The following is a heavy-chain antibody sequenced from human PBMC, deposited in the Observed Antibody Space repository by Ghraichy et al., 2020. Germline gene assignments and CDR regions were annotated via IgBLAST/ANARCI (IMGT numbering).Heavy chain of an antibody. CDR3: ARPMTPGDY. J-gene: IGHJ4*02. CDR2: INHSGST. D-gene: IGHD2-15*01. Sequence: SQTLSLTCAVYGGSFSGYYWSWIRQPPGKGLEWIGEINHSGSTNYNPSLKSRVTISVDTSKNQFSLKLSSVTAADTAVYYCARPMTPGDYWGQGTLVTVSS. V-gene: IGHV4-34*01. CDR1: GGSFSGYY.